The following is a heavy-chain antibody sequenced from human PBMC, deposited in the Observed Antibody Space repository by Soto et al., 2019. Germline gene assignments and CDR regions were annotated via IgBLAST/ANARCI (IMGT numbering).Heavy chain of an antibody. J-gene: IGHJ5*02. CDR2: IITIVGTA. CDR1: GGTFSSYA. V-gene: IGHV1-69*12. Sequence: QVQLVQSGAEVKKPGSSVKVSCKASGGTFSSYAISWVRQAPGQGLEWMGGIITIVGTANYAQKFQGRVTITADESTSTAYMELSTLRSDYTAVYYCAIDPYCSGGSCYYPWGQGTLVTVSS. D-gene: IGHD2-15*01. CDR3: AIDPYCSGGSCYYP.